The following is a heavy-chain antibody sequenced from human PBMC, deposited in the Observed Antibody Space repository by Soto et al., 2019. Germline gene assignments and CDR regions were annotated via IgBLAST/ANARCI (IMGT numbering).Heavy chain of an antibody. CDR3: ARTLYGDGVDY. Sequence: QVQLVQSGAEVKKPGASVKASCKASGYTFTSYDINWVRQATGQGLEWMGWMNPNSGNTGYAQKFQGRVTMTRNTSICTAYMELRSVRSEDTAVYYCARTLYGDGVDYWGQGTLVPFSS. J-gene: IGHJ4*02. CDR2: MNPNSGNT. D-gene: IGHD4-17*01. V-gene: IGHV1-8*01. CDR1: GYTFTSYD.